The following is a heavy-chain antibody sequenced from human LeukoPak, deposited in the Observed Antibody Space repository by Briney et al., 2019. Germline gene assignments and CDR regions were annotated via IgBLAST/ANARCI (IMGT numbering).Heavy chain of an antibody. J-gene: IGHJ4*02. CDR1: GFTFSNYN. Sequence: GGSLRLSCAASGFTFSNYNINWVRQAPGKGLEWVSYISSSSSIIYYADSVEGRFTISRDNAKNSLYLQMNSLRDEDTAVYYCARDYGGHGEYFDYWGQGTLVTVSS. CDR2: ISSSSSII. V-gene: IGHV3-48*02. CDR3: ARDYGGHGEYFDY. D-gene: IGHD4-23*01.